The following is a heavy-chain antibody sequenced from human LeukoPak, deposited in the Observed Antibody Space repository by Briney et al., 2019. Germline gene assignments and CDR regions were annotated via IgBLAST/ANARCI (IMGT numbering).Heavy chain of an antibody. CDR2: INHSGST. D-gene: IGHD1-26*01. Sequence: SETLSLTCAVYGGSFSGYYWSWIRQPPGKGMEWIGEINHSGSTNYNPSLKSRVTISVDTSKNQFSLKLSSVAAADTAVYYCARGPARVGATPLDYWGQGTLVTVSS. CDR1: GGSFSGYY. J-gene: IGHJ4*02. CDR3: ARGPARVGATPLDY. V-gene: IGHV4-34*01.